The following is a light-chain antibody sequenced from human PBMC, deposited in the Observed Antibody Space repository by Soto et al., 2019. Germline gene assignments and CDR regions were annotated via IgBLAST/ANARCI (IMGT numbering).Light chain of an antibody. CDR3: QQYGSTPSIT. CDR1: QSVTSNY. Sequence: EIVLTQSPGTLSLSPGERATLSCRASQSVTSNYLAWYQLKPGQAPRLLIYAASNTATGIPERFSGSGSGTDFTLSISRLEPEDFAVYYCQQYGSTPSITFGQGTRLEIK. CDR2: AAS. V-gene: IGKV3-20*01. J-gene: IGKJ5*01.